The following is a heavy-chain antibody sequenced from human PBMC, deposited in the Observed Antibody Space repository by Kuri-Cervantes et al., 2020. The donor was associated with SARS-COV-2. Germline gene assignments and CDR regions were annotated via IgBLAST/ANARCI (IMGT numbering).Heavy chain of an antibody. CDR1: GFTFSSYW. Sequence: GESLKISCTASGFTFSSYWMSWVRQAPGKGLEWVANIKQDGSEKYYVDSVKGRFTISRDNAMNSLYLQMNSLRAEDTAVYYCAREGPYYGGDCCLDYWGQGTLVTVSS. J-gene: IGHJ4*02. CDR3: AREGPYYGGDCCLDY. V-gene: IGHV3-7*01. D-gene: IGHD2-21*01. CDR2: IKQDGSEK.